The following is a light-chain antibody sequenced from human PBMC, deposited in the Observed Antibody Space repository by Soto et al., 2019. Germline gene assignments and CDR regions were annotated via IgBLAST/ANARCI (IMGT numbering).Light chain of an antibody. CDR3: QQYDNLPLT. V-gene: IGKV1-33*01. J-gene: IGKJ4*01. Sequence: DIQMTQSPSSLSASVGDRVTITCQASKDIKKYLNWYQQKAGKAPKLLIYDASNLETGVPSRFSGGGSGTDFTFTISSLQPEDLATYYCQQYDNLPLTFGGGTKVEVK. CDR2: DAS. CDR1: KDIKKY.